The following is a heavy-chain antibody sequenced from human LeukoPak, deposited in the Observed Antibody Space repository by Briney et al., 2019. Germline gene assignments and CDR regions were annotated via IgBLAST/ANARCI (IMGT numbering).Heavy chain of an antibody. CDR1: GGSISSYY. CDR2: IYTSGST. CDR3: ARGKMATDFDY. Sequence: TSETLSLTCTVSGGSISSYYWSWIRQPAGKGLEWIGRIYTSGSTNYNPSLKSRVTISVDTSKNQFSLKLSSVTAADTAVYYCARGKMATDFDYWGQGTLVTVSS. V-gene: IGHV4-4*07. D-gene: IGHD5-24*01. J-gene: IGHJ4*02.